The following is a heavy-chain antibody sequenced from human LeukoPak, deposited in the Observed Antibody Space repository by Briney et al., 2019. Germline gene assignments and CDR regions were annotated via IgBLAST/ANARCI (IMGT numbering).Heavy chain of an antibody. V-gene: IGHV4-4*02. J-gene: IGHJ5*02. CDR2: MYLSGTT. D-gene: IGHD4-17*01. CDR3: ARPGYGDYYWFDP. Sequence: SETLSLTCTVSGDSINSLDLWSWVRQPPGKGLEWIGEMYLSGTTHSNPSVKSRVTISIDKSKNQFFLNLSSVTAADTAVYYCARPGYGDYYWFDPWGQGTLVTVSS. CDR1: GDSINSLDL.